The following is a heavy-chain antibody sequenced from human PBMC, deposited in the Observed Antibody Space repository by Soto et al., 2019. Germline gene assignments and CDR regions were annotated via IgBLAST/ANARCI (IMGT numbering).Heavy chain of an antibody. CDR1: GGSFSDYA. CDR2: IIPMLGIA. V-gene: IGHV1-69*01. CDR3: ARDGDYYDSSGFQRDYHYYGMDV. Sequence: QVQLVQSGAEVKKPGSSVKVSCQASGGSFSDYAISWVRQAPGQGLEWMGGIIPMLGIADNAQKFQGRVIITADEYTSTVYMELSSLRSEDTAVYYCARDGDYYDSSGFQRDYHYYGMDVWGQGTTATGAS. D-gene: IGHD3-22*01. J-gene: IGHJ6*02.